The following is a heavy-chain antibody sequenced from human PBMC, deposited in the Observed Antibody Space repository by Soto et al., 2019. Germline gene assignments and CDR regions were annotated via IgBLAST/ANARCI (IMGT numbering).Heavy chain of an antibody. CDR2: MNTNSGNT. CDR1: GYTFTSYD. V-gene: IGHV1-8*01. D-gene: IGHD2-15*01. J-gene: IGHJ5*02. CDR3: ARERAVGFDP. Sequence: QVQLVQSGAEVKKPGASVKVSCKASGYTFTSYDINWVRQATGQELEWMGWMNTNSGNTGYAQKFQGRGTMTRNTSIRTAYMELSSLRSEETAVYYCARERAVGFDPWGQGTLVTVSS.